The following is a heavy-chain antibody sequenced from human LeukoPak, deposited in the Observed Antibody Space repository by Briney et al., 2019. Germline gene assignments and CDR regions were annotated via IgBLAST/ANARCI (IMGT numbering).Heavy chain of an antibody. V-gene: IGHV3-23*01. CDR1: GFTFSSYA. J-gene: IGHJ4*02. CDR3: AKVRDKYDSSGLDY. CDR2: ISGSGGST. D-gene: IGHD3-22*01. Sequence: PGGSLRLSCAASGFTFSSYAMSWVRQAPGKGLEWVSAISGSGGSTYYADSVKGRFTIFRDNSKNTLYLQMNSLRAEDTAVYYCAKVRDKYDSSGLDYWGQGTLVTVSS.